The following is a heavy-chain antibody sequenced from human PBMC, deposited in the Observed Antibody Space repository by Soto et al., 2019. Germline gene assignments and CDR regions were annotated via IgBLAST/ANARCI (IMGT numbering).Heavy chain of an antibody. CDR1: GFTFSDSF. V-gene: IGHV3-11*01. J-gene: IGHJ6*03. CDR2: ISGRDGNV. Sequence: QVQLVESGGGLVKPGGSLRLSCAASGFTFSDSFMSWSRQTPGKGLEWLSYISGRDGNVYYSDSVRGRFTISRDNTKNSVYLQIISLRAEDTAVYYCAGDQGPNYMAVWGKGTTVTVS. CDR3: AGDQGPNYMAV.